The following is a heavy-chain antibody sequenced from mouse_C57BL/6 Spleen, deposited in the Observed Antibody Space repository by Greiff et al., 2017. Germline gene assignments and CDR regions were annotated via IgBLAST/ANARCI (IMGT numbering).Heavy chain of an antibody. Sequence: QVQLQQPGAELVKPGASVKLSCKASGYTFTSYWMHWVKQRPGQGLEWIGMIHPNSGSTNYNEKFKSKATLTVDKSSSTAYMQLSSLTSEDSAVYYCATNFYYGSSRYDFDCWGQGTTLTVSS. V-gene: IGHV1-64*01. CDR3: ATNFYYGSSRYDFDC. CDR2: IHPNSGST. CDR1: GYTFTSYW. J-gene: IGHJ2*01. D-gene: IGHD1-1*01.